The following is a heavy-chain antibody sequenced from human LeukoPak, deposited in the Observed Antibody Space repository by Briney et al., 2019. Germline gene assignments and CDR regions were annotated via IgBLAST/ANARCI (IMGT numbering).Heavy chain of an antibody. V-gene: IGHV3-64*01. J-gene: IGHJ4*02. CDR2: ISSNGGST. D-gene: IGHD3-3*01. CDR1: GFTFSSYA. Sequence: GGSLRLSCAASGFTFSSYAMHWVRQAPGKGLEYVSAISSNGGSTYYANSVKGRFTISRDNSKNTLYLQMGSLRAEDMAVYYCARGSTIFGVVTLGFAGVHFDYWGQGTLVTVSS. CDR3: ARGSTIFGVVTLGFAGVHFDY.